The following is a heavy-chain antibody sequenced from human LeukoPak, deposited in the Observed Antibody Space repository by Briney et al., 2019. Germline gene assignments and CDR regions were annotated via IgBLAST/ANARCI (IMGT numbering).Heavy chain of an antibody. CDR3: ARDQEYGGNSPVKY. CDR2: ISGSGGST. J-gene: IGHJ4*02. Sequence: GGSLRLSCAASGFTFSSYGMSWVRQAPGKGLEWVSAISGSGGSTYYADSVKGRFTISRDNSKNTLYLQMNSLRAEDTAVYYCARDQEYGGNSPVKYWGQGTLVTVSS. V-gene: IGHV3-23*01. CDR1: GFTFSSYG. D-gene: IGHD4-23*01.